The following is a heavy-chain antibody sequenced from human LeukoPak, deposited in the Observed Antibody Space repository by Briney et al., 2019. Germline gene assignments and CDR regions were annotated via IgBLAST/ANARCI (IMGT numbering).Heavy chain of an antibody. Sequence: GSLRLSCAASGFTFSSYAISWVRQAPGKGREWVSTISGSGYSTYYADSVKGRFTFSRDNSKNTLYLQMNSLRAEDTAVYYCAKVTYGGNSNYFDYWGQGTLVTVSS. CDR2: ISGSGYST. D-gene: IGHD4-23*01. V-gene: IGHV3-23*01. J-gene: IGHJ4*02. CDR1: GFTFSSYA. CDR3: AKVTYGGNSNYFDY.